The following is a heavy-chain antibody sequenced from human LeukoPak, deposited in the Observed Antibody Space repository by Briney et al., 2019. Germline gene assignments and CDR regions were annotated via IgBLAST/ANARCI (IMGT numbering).Heavy chain of an antibody. CDR2: IIPIFGTA. V-gene: IGHV1-69*15. CDR3: ARGPAYSSGWYGDYYYYMDV. Sequence: SVKVSCKASGGTFSSYAISWVRQAPGQGLEWMGRIIPIFGTANYAQKFQGRVTITADESASTAYMELSSLRSEDTAVYYCARGPAYSSGWYGDYYYYMDVWGKGTTVTVSS. J-gene: IGHJ6*03. CDR1: GGTFSSYA. D-gene: IGHD6-19*01.